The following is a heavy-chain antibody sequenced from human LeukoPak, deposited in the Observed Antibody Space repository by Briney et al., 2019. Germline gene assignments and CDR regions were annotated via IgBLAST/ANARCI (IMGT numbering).Heavy chain of an antibody. D-gene: IGHD4-17*01. J-gene: IGHJ4*02. CDR3: AKDVYGDYGGLDY. CDR2: IRGSDGST. CDR1: GFPFSTYA. Sequence: GSLRLSCAASGFPFSTYAMSWVRQAPGKGLEWVSSIRGSDGSTYYADSVKGRFAISRDNSRNTLYLQMNSLRAEDTAVYYCAKDVYGDYGGLDYWGQGTLVTVSS. V-gene: IGHV3-23*01.